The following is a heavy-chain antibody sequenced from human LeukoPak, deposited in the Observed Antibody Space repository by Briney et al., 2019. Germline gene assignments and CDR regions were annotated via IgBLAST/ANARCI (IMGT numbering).Heavy chain of an antibody. CDR3: TTAAGLVVVAATPQDY. CDR2: IKSTTDGGTT. Sequence: GGSLRLSCAASGFTFSNAWMSWVRQAPGKGLEWVGRIKSTTDGGTTDYAAPVKGRFTISRDDSKNTLYLQMNSLKTEDTAVYYCTTAAGLVVVAATPQDYWGQGTLVTVSS. V-gene: IGHV3-15*01. CDR1: GFTFSNAW. J-gene: IGHJ4*02. D-gene: IGHD2-15*01.